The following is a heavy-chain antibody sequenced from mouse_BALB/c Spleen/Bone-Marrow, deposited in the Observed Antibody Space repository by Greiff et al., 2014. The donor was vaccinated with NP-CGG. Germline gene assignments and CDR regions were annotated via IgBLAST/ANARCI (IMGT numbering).Heavy chain of an antibody. V-gene: IGHV14-3*02. CDR3: ATYYYGSSWGFAY. CDR2: IDPANGNT. CDR1: GFNIKDTY. J-gene: IGHJ3*01. Sequence: EVKVEESGAELVKPGASVKLSCTASGFNIKDTYMHWVKQRPERGLEWIGRIDPANGNTKYDPKFQGKATITADTSSNTAYLQLSSLTSEDTAVYYCATYYYGSSWGFAYWGQGTLVTVSA. D-gene: IGHD1-1*01.